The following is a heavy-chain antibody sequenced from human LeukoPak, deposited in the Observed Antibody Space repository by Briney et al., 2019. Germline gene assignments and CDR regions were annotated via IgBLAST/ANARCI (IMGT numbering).Heavy chain of an antibody. CDR2: IWNDGSNK. V-gene: IGHV3-33*01. J-gene: IGHJ3*01. CDR1: GFTFNVYG. D-gene: IGHD3-10*01. Sequence: GGSLRLSCAASGFTFNVYGIHWVRQAPGKGLEWVAVIWNDGSNKYYADSVKGRFTISRDNSKNTLYLQMNSLRAEDTAVYYCARGEYYSPHWGQGTMVSVSS. CDR3: ARGEYYSPH.